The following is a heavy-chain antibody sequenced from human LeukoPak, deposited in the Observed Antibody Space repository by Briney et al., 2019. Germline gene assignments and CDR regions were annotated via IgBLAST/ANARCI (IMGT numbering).Heavy chain of an antibody. CDR1: GGSISSYS. CDR2: IYYSGST. V-gene: IGHV4-59*01. D-gene: IGHD3-3*01. CDR3: ARDPTYYDLGWFDP. Sequence: AESLSLTXTVSGGSISSYSWSWIRQPPGRGLEWVGYIYYSGSTNYNPSLKSRVTISVDTSKNQFSLKLSSVTAADTAVYYCARDPTYYDLGWFDPWGQGTLVTVSS. J-gene: IGHJ5*02.